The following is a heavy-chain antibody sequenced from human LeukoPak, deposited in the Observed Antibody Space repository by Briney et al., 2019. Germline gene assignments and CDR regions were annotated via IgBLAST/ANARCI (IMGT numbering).Heavy chain of an antibody. CDR1: GGSFSGYY. J-gene: IGHJ4*02. D-gene: IGHD2-15*01. Sequence: KASETLSLTCAVYGGSFSGYYWSWIRQPPGKGLEWIGEINHSGSTNYNPSLKSRVTISVDTSKNQFSLKLSSVTAADTAVYYCAREVPFCSSGGSRFRRFDFWGQGALVTISS. CDR3: AREVPFCSSGGSRFRRFDF. CDR2: INHSGST. V-gene: IGHV4-34*01.